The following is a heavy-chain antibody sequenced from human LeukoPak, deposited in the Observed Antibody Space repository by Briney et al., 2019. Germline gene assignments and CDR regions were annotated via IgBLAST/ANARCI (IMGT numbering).Heavy chain of an antibody. Sequence: GGSLRLSCAASGFTFSTYVVNWVRQAPGKGLEWVSAISGSGGSTYYADSVKGRFTISRDNSKNTLYLQMNSLRAEDTAVYYCAKGARVTMIVVVIGDYFDYWGQGTLVTVSS. D-gene: IGHD3-22*01. V-gene: IGHV3-23*01. CDR2: ISGSGGST. CDR1: GFTFSTYV. J-gene: IGHJ4*02. CDR3: AKGARVTMIVVVIGDYFDY.